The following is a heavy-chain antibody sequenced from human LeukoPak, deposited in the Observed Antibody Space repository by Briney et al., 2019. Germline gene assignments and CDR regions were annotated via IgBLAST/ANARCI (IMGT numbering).Heavy chain of an antibody. CDR1: GGSISSSNW. CDR3: ARICYGSGSYFSAWFDP. J-gene: IGHJ5*02. CDR2: IYHSGST. Sequence: SGTLSLTCAVSGGSISSSNWWSWVRQPPGKGLEWIGEIYHSGSTNYNPSLKSRVTISVDKSKNQFSLKLSSVTAADTAVYYCARICYGSGSYFSAWFDPWGQGTLVTVSS. V-gene: IGHV4-4*02. D-gene: IGHD3-10*01.